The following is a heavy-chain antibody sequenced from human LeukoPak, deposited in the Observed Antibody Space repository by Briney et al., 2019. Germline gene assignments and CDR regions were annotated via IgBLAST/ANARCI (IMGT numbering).Heavy chain of an antibody. CDR2: IKPDGSEK. Sequence: PGGSLRLSCAASGFTFSSYWMSWVRQSPGKGLEWVANIKPDGSEKYFMDSVKGRFTISRDNAKNALYLEMNSLRAEDTAEYFCARERMYSGSGSTYPYYAYWGQGTLVTVSS. V-gene: IGHV3-7*01. CDR3: ARERMYSGSGSTYPYYAY. D-gene: IGHD3-10*01. CDR1: GFTFSSYW. J-gene: IGHJ4*02.